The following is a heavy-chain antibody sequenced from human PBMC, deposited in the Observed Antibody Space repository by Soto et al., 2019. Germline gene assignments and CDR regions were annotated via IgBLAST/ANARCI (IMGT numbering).Heavy chain of an antibody. D-gene: IGHD1-1*01. Sequence: SETLSLTCTVSGGSISSYYWSWTRQPPGKGLEWIGYIYYSGSTNYNPSLKSRVTISVDTSKNQFSLKLSSETAADTAVYYCARRYGYSFDYWGQGTLVTVSS. CDR3: ARRYGYSFDY. CDR1: GGSISSYY. J-gene: IGHJ4*02. V-gene: IGHV4-59*08. CDR2: IYYSGST.